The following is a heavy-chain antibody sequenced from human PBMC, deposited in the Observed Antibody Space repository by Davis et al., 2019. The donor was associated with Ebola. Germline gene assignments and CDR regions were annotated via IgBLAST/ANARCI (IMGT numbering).Heavy chain of an antibody. J-gene: IGHJ6*03. CDR2: IYYSGST. Sequence: PSETLSLTCTVSGGSISRGGSYWTWIRPHPGKGLEWIGYIYYSGSTYYKPSLKSRVTISLDTSKNQFSLNLYSVTAADTAVYYCARDLRYDSSGYDYNFYMDVWGKGTTVTVSS. D-gene: IGHD3-22*01. V-gene: IGHV4-31*03. CDR1: GGSISRGGSY. CDR3: ARDLRYDSSGYDYNFYMDV.